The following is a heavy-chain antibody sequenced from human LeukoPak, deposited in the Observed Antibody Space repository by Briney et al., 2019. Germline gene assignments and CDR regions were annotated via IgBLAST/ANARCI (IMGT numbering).Heavy chain of an antibody. J-gene: IGHJ4*02. Sequence: ASVKVSCKASGYTFTGYYMHWVRQAPGQGLEWMGWINPNSGGTNYAQKFQGRVTMTRDTSNSTAYMELSRLRSDDTAVYYCARWGTGPSGYFDYWGQGTLVTVSS. CDR3: ARWGTGPSGYFDY. CDR1: GYTFTGYY. V-gene: IGHV1-2*02. D-gene: IGHD3-16*01. CDR2: INPNSGGT.